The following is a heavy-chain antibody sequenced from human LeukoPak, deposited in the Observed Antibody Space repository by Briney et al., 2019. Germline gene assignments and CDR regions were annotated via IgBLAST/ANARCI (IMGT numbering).Heavy chain of an antibody. J-gene: IGHJ6*02. V-gene: IGHV3-33*01. Sequence: GRSLRLSCAASGFSFSSYAMHWVRQAPGKGLEWVAVIGYDGSKKYYADSVKGRFTISRDNSKNTLYLQMNSLRAEDTAVYYCARDRSMRDYYDGRDVWGQGTTVTVSS. D-gene: IGHD2/OR15-2a*01. CDR1: GFSFSSYA. CDR2: IGYDGSKK. CDR3: ARDRSMRDYYDGRDV.